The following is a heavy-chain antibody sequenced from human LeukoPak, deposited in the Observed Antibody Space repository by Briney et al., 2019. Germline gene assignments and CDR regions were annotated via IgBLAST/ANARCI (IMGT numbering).Heavy chain of an antibody. CDR3: AREGGPYRPLDY. Sequence: PSETLSLTCTVSGGSIRNYYWSWIRQPPGKGLEWIGYIYYSGSTNYNPSLKSRVTISVDTSNNRFSLKLSSVTAADTAVYYCAREGGPYRPLDYSGQGTLVTVAS. V-gene: IGHV4-59*01. J-gene: IGHJ4*02. CDR2: IYYSGST. CDR1: GGSIRNYY.